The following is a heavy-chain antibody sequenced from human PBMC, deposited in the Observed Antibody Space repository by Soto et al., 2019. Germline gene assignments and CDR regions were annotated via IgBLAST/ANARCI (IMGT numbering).Heavy chain of an antibody. Sequence: ETLSLTCTVSGGSISSSSYYWGWIRQPPGKGLGWIGSIYYSGSTYYNPSLKSRVTISVDTSKNQFSLKLSSVTAADTAVYYCARQDGRELQLSIDYWGQGTLVTVSS. D-gene: IGHD1-26*01. J-gene: IGHJ4*02. CDR1: GGSISSSSYY. V-gene: IGHV4-39*01. CDR2: IYYSGST. CDR3: ARQDGRELQLSIDY.